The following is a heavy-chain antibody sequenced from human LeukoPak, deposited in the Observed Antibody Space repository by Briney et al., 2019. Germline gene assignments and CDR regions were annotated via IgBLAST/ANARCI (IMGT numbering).Heavy chain of an antibody. J-gene: IGHJ4*02. CDR1: GFLFSDYY. D-gene: IGHD2-15*01. CDR2: ISSCSNYT. CDR3: ARDPRYCSGGSCYSVWVQVADS. V-gene: IGHV3-11*06. Sequence: PGESLRLSCAASGFLFSDYYMSWIRQAPGKGLEWISYISSCSNYTKHADSVKGRFTISRDNAKNSLYLQMNSLRVEDTAVYYCARDPRYCSGGSCYSVWVQVADSWGQGTLVTVSS.